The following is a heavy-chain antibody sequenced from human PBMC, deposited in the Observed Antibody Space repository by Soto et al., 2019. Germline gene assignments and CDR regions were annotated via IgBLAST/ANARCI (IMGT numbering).Heavy chain of an antibody. CDR1: GGSFSGYY. V-gene: IGHV4-34*01. CDR3: ARAFGYSSSWYYYYYGMDV. Sequence: PSETLSLTCAVYGGSFSGYYWSWIRQPPGKGLEWIGEINHSGSTNYNPSLKSRVTISVDTSKNQLSLKLSSVTAADTAVYYCARAFGYSSSWYYYYYGMDVWGQGTTVTVSS. J-gene: IGHJ6*02. CDR2: INHSGST. D-gene: IGHD6-13*01.